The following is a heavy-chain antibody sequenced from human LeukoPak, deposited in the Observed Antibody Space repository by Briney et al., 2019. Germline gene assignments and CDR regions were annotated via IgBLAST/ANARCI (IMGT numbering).Heavy chain of an antibody. D-gene: IGHD3-9*01. CDR1: GYTFTSYG. V-gene: IGHV1-18*01. CDR3: ARDLYYDILTGYYRGGPFDP. CDR2: ISAYNGNT. J-gene: IGHJ5*02. Sequence: ASVKVPCKASGYTFTSYGISWVRQAPGQGLEWMGWISAYNGNTNYAQKLQGRVTMTTDTSTSTAYMELRSLRSDDTAVYYCARDLYYDILTGYYRGGPFDPWGQGTLVTVSS.